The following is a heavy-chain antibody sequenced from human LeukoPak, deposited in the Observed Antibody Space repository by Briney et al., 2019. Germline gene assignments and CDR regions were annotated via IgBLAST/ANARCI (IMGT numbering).Heavy chain of an antibody. CDR2: INHSGST. J-gene: IGHJ6*03. CDR1: GGSFSGYY. V-gene: IGHV4-34*01. Sequence: KPSETLSLTCAVYGGSFSGYYWSWIRQPPGKGLEWIGEINHSGSTNYNPSLKSRVTISVDTSKNQFSLKLSSVTAADTAVYYCARGNIRGRYYYYYRDVWGKGTTVTVSS. D-gene: IGHD1-14*01. CDR3: ARGNIRGRYYYYYRDV.